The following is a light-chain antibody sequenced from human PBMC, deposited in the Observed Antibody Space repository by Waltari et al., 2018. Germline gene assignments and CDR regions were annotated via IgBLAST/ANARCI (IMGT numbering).Light chain of an antibody. V-gene: IGLV2-8*01. CDR1: STDVEGYGP. CDR3: SSYAGGSSLM. Sequence: QSALTQPPSASGSPGQSITISCTGISTDVEGYGPVFWYQQHPGKAPKLLIYEVTKRPSGVPDRFSGSKSDNTASLAVSGLQAEDEADYYCSSYAGGSSLMFGGGTKLTVL. J-gene: IGLJ3*02. CDR2: EVT.